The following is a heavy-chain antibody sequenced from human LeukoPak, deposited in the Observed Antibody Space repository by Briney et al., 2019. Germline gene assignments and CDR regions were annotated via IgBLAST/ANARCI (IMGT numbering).Heavy chain of an antibody. CDR1: GGSISSYY. CDR3: AGLDREVDGGSYLDS. V-gene: IGHV4-59*08. D-gene: IGHD2-15*01. J-gene: IGHJ4*02. CDR2: INYSGSS. Sequence: SETLSLTCTVSGGSISSYYWSWIRQPPGKGLEWIGYINYSGSSNYNPSLKSRVTISVDTSKNQFSLKLSSVTAADTAVYYCAGLDREVDGGSYLDSWGQGTLVTVSS.